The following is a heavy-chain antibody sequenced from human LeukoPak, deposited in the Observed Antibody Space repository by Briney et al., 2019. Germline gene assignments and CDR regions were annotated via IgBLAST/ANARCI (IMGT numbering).Heavy chain of an antibody. CDR3: AKGLQGMDYVWGSFDY. J-gene: IGHJ4*02. CDR2: ISWNSGSI. Sequence: QTGGSLRLSCAASGFTFDDYAMHWVRQAPGKGLEWVSGISWNSGSIGYADSVKGRFTISRDNAKNSLYLQMNSLRAEDTALYYCAKGLQGMDYVWGSFDYWGQGTLVTVSS. D-gene: IGHD3-16*01. V-gene: IGHV3-9*01. CDR1: GFTFDDYA.